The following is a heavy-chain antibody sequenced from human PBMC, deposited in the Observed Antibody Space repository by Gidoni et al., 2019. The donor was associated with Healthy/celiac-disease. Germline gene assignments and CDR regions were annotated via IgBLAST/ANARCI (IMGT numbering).Heavy chain of an antibody. V-gene: IGHV5-51*01. CDR2: IYPGDSDT. D-gene: IGHD5-12*01. CDR3: ATGPNSGYDPEGFDY. CDR1: GYHFTSYW. Sequence: EVQLVQSGPEVKKPGESLKISCTGSGYHFTSYWIGWVRQMPGKGLEWMGIIYPGDSDTRYSPSFQGQVTISADKSISTAYLQWSSLKASDTAMYYCATGPNSGYDPEGFDYWGQGTLVTVSS. J-gene: IGHJ4*02.